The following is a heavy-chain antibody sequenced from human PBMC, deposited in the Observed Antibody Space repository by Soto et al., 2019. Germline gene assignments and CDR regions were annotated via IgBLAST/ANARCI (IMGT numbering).Heavy chain of an antibody. J-gene: IGHJ5*02. V-gene: IGHV4-39*07. CDR3: ARKGYIVRDSSSWYGWFDP. CDR1: GGSLRSTSYY. CDR2: VYYSGST. Sequence: SETLSLTCTVSGGSLRSTSYYWGWIRQPPGKGLEWIGNVYYSGSTYHNPPLKSRVTISVDTSKNQFSLKLSSVTAADTAVYYCARKGYIVRDSSSWYGWFDPWGQGTLVTVSS. D-gene: IGHD6-13*01.